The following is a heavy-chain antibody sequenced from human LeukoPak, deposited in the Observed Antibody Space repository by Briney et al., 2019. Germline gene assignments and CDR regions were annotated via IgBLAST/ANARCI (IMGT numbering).Heavy chain of an antibody. J-gene: IGHJ4*02. V-gene: IGHV3-48*04. Sequence: GGSLRLSCVASGFTFSSYSMNWVRQAPGKGLEWVSYISSGSSTIYYADSVKGRFTISRDNAKNSLYLQMNSLRAEDTAVYYCARDLLYSSGWRVFDYWGQGTLVTVSS. D-gene: IGHD6-19*01. CDR3: ARDLLYSSGWRVFDY. CDR2: ISSGSSTI. CDR1: GFTFSSYS.